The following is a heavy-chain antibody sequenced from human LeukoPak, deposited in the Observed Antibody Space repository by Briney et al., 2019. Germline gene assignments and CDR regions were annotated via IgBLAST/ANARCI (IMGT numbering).Heavy chain of an antibody. Sequence: PGGSLRLSCAASGFTFSSYAMSSVRQAPGKGLEWVSAISGSGDSTYYADSVKGRFTISRDNSKNTLYLQMNSLRAEDTAIYYCAKARHYGSGSYYINYYYYYMDVWGKGTTVTVSS. CDR2: ISGSGDST. V-gene: IGHV3-23*01. J-gene: IGHJ6*03. CDR1: GFTFSSYA. D-gene: IGHD3-10*01. CDR3: AKARHYGSGSYYINYYYYYMDV.